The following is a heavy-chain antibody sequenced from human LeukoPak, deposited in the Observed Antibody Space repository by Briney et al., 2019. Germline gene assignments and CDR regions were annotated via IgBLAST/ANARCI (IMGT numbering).Heavy chain of an antibody. CDR1: GGSISSSSYY. V-gene: IGHV4-39*07. J-gene: IGHJ5*02. D-gene: IGHD1-7*01. Sequence: PSETLSLTCTVSGGSISSSSYYWGWIRQPPGKGLEWIGSIYYSGSTYYNPSLKSRVTISVDTSKNQFSLKLSSVTAADTAVYYCARAIRGSITGTRASWFDPWGQGTLVTVSS. CDR3: ARAIRGSITGTRASWFDP. CDR2: IYYSGST.